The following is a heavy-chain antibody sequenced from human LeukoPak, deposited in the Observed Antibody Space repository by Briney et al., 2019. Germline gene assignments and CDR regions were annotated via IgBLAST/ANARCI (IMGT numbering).Heavy chain of an antibody. Sequence: GGSLRLSCGASGFTFSIYAMSWVRQAPGKGLEWVSTISGSGGSTYYADSVKGRFTISRDNSKNTLYLQMNSLRAEDTAVYYCAELGITMIGGVWGKGTTVTISS. CDR2: ISGSGGST. V-gene: IGHV3-23*01. D-gene: IGHD3-10*02. CDR3: AELGITMIGGV. CDR1: GFTFSIYA. J-gene: IGHJ6*04.